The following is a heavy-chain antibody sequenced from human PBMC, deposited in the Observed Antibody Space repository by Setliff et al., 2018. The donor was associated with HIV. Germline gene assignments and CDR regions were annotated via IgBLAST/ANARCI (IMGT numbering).Heavy chain of an antibody. J-gene: IGHJ4*02. V-gene: IGHV4-31*03. D-gene: IGHD3-16*01. CDR1: GGSIRSDGYY. CDR3: ARGRYYREISDSLFDF. Sequence: SETLSLTCSVSGGSIRSDGYYWNWIRQHPEKGLEWIGYIYNNGSTYYNPSLESRLMMSIDPSKNQFSLNLRSVTVADTAVYYCARGRYYREISDSLFDFWGQGTLVTVSS. CDR2: IYNNGST.